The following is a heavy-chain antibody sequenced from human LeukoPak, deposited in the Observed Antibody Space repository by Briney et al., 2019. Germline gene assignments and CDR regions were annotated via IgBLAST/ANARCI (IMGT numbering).Heavy chain of an antibody. CDR3: ARGAYDFWSGYQPYNWFDP. D-gene: IGHD3-3*01. CDR2: IYYSGST. J-gene: IGHJ5*02. Sequence: MPSETLSLTCTVSGGSISSYYWSGIRQPPGKGLEWIGYIYYSGSTNYNPSLKSRVTISVDTSKNQFSLKLSSVTAADMAVYYCARGAYDFWSGYQPYNWFDPWGQGTLVTVSS. CDR1: GGSISSYY. V-gene: IGHV4-59*01.